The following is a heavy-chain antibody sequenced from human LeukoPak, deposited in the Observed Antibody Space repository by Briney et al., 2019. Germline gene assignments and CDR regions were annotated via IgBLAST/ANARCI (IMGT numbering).Heavy chain of an antibody. V-gene: IGHV3-48*03. D-gene: IGHD4-17*01. CDR3: ARDRMDYEADY. J-gene: IGHJ4*02. CDR2: ISSSGSTI. CDR1: GYTFSSYE. Sequence: GGSLRLSCAASGYTFSSYEMNWVRQAPGKGLEWVSYISSSGSTIYYADSVKGRFTISRDNAKNSLYLQMNSLRAEDTAVYYCARDRMDYEADYWGQGTLVTVSS.